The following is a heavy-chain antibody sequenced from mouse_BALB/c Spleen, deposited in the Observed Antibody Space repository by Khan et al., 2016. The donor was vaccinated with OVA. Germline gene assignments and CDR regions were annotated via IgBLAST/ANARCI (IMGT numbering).Heavy chain of an antibody. V-gene: IGHV1-52*01. J-gene: IGHJ3*01. CDR3: ARNPFAY. Sequence: VQLQQSGAELVRPGASVKLSCEASGYTFTSYWMNWVKQSPEQGLEWIGRIDPYDSETHYNQNFKDKAILTVDKSSSTAYMQLSSLTSEDSAVYFFARNPFAYWGQGTLVTVSA. CDR1: GYTFTSYW. CDR2: IDPYDSET.